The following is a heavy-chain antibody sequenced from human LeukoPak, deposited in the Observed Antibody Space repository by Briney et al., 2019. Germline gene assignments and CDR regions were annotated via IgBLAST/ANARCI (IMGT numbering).Heavy chain of an antibody. CDR2: INWNGRST. Sequence: PGGSLRLSCAASGFTFDGHGMSWVRQAPGKGLEWVSSINWNGRSTNYADSVRGRFIISRDGARNSQYLQMDSLRADDTALYYCAREGRYTHDSFDIWGPGTMVTVSS. CDR1: GFTFDGHG. J-gene: IGHJ3*02. CDR3: AREGRYTHDSFDI. V-gene: IGHV3-20*04. D-gene: IGHD1-1*01.